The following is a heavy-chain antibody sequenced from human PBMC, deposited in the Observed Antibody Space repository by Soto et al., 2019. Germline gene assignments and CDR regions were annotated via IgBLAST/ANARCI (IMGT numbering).Heavy chain of an antibody. D-gene: IGHD2-2*01. Sequence: GGSLRLSCAASGFTFSSYAMSWVRQAPGKGLEWVSSISGSSGCIYYADSVKGRFTISRDNAKNSLSLQMNSLRAEDTAVYYCARPDPSSNGAFDIWGQGTMVTVSS. CDR3: ARPDPSSNGAFDI. CDR2: ISGSSGCI. J-gene: IGHJ3*02. CDR1: GFTFSSYA. V-gene: IGHV3-21*01.